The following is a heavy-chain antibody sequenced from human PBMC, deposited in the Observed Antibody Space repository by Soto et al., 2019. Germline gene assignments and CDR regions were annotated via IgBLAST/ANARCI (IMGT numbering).Heavy chain of an antibody. Sequence: QVQLQESGPGLVKPSGTLSLTCAVSGASISSSNWWSWVRQPPGKGLEWIGEIYHGGSTNYNPSLKSRVTMSVDKSKHQFSLKLSSVTAADTAVYYCTTELGIDFDYWGQGTLVTVSS. V-gene: IGHV4-4*02. CDR2: IYHGGST. CDR3: TTELGIDFDY. D-gene: IGHD7-27*01. J-gene: IGHJ4*02. CDR1: GASISSSNW.